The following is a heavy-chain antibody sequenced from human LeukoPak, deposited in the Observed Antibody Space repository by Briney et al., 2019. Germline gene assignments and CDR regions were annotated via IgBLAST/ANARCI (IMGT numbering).Heavy chain of an antibody. CDR2: ISAYNGNT. J-gene: IGHJ4*02. V-gene: IGHV1-18*01. D-gene: IGHD5-18*01. CDR1: GYTFTSYG. CDR3: ARDSAPIQLWLWDPFDY. Sequence: VASVKVSRKASGYTFTSYGISWVRQAPGQGLEWMGWISAYNGNTNYAQKLQGRVTMTTDTSTSTAYMELRSLRSDDTAVYYCARDSAPIQLWLWDPFDYWGQGTLVTVSS.